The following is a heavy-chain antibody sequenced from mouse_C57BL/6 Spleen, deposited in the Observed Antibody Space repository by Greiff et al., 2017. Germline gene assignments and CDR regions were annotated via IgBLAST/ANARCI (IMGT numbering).Heavy chain of an antibody. V-gene: IGHV1-81*01. D-gene: IGHD2-14*01. CDR2: IYPRSGHT. CDR1: GYTFTSYG. Sequence: VQVVESGAELARPGASVKLSCKASGYTFTSYGISWVKQRTGQGLAWIGEIYPRSGHTDYNEKFQGKATLTADKSSSTAYMELRSLTSEDSAVYFCARGYPDYWGQGTTLTVSS. CDR3: ARGYPDY. J-gene: IGHJ2*01.